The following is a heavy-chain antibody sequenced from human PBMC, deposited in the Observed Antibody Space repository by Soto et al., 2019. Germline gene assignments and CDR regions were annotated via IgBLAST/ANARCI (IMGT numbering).Heavy chain of an antibody. CDR2: ISWDGGST. CDR1: GFTFDDYT. J-gene: IGHJ6*02. V-gene: IGHV3-43*01. CDR3: AKGQVQQLDYCGMDV. Sequence: PGGSLRLSCAASGFTFDDYTMHWVRQAPGKGLEWVSLISWDGGSTYYADSVKGRFTISRDNSKNSLYLQMNSLRTEDTALYYCAKGQVQQLDYCGMDVWGQGTTVTVSS. D-gene: IGHD6-13*01.